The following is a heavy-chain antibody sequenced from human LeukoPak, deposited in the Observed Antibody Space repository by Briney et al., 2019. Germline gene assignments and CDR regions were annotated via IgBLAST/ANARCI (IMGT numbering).Heavy chain of an antibody. D-gene: IGHD3-10*01. CDR2: IFHSGSS. V-gene: IGHV4-30-2*01. J-gene: IGHJ5*02. CDR1: GDSISSGDYS. Sequence: SQTLSLTCTVSGDSISSGDYSWSWIRQPSGKGLEWIGYIFHSGSSYYNPSLRSRVTISVDRSRNQFSLRLTSVTAADTAVYYCARELWFVNAPGSWLDPWGQGTLVTISS. CDR3: ARELWFVNAPGSWLDP.